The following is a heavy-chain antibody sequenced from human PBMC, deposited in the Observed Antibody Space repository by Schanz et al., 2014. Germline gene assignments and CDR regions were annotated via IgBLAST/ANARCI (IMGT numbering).Heavy chain of an antibody. J-gene: IGHJ3*02. CDR1: GFSFSSYS. CDR3: ARDRGHGDLPGDI. CDR2: IYHSGNT. Sequence: ADLVESGGGLIQRGESLRLSCSASGFSFSSYSMNWVRQAPGKGLEWIGEIYHSGNTNYNASLKSAVTISVDKSKNQFSMKVRSVTAADTAVYYCARDRGHGDLPGDIWGQGTMVTVSS. V-gene: IGHV4-4*02. D-gene: IGHD4-17*01.